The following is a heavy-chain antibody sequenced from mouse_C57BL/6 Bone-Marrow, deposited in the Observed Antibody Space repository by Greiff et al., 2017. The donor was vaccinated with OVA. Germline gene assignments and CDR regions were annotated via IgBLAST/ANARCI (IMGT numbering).Heavy chain of an antibody. J-gene: IGHJ1*03. Sequence: QVQLQQSGPGLVQPSQSLSITCTVSGFSLTSYGVHWVRQSPGKGLEWLGVIWSGGSTDYNAAFISRPSISKDNSKSQVFFKMNSLQADDAAIYYCARWGTPWYFDVWGTGTTVTVSS. CDR3: ARWGTPWYFDV. D-gene: IGHD2-14*01. CDR1: GFSLTSYG. V-gene: IGHV2-2*01. CDR2: IWSGGST.